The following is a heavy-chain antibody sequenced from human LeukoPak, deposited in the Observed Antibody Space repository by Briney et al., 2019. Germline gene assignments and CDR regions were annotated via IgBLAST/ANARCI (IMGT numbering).Heavy chain of an antibody. CDR1: GFTVSSNY. D-gene: IGHD2-2*01. V-gene: IGHV3-66*01. CDR2: IYSGGST. J-gene: IGHJ6*02. CDR3: ARDQGDIVVVGMDV. Sequence: GGSLRLSCAASGFTVSSNYMSWVRQAPGKGLEWVSVIYSGGSTYYADSVKGRFTISRDNSKNTLYLQMNSLRAEDTAVYYCARDQGDIVVVGMDVWGQGTTVTVSS.